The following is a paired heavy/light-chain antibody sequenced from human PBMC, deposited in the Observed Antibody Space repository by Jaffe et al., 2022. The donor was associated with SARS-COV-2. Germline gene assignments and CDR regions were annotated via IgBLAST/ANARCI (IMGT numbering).Light chain of an antibody. CDR2: GAS. CDR1: QSVYSN. Sequence: EIVMTQSPATLSVSPGERATLSCRASQSVYSNLAWYQQKPGQAPRLLIHGASARATGLPARFSSSGSGTEFTLTISSLQSEDFALYYCQQYYNWPITFGQGTRLEIK. J-gene: IGKJ5*01. CDR3: QQYYNWPIT. V-gene: IGKV3-15*01.
Heavy chain of an antibody. CDR1: GFTFSPYA. V-gene: IGHV3-23*04. Sequence: EVQFVESGGDLVQPGGSLRLSCAASGFTFSPYAMSWVRQAPGKGLEWVSGITNSGDRTHYADSVAGRFTISRDNSRNTFSLQMNSLRAEDTAVYYCANHRWDLGVYYYYMDVWGKGTTVTVSS. CDR3: ANHRWDLGVYYYYMDV. D-gene: IGHD1-26*01. J-gene: IGHJ6*03. CDR2: ITNSGDRT.